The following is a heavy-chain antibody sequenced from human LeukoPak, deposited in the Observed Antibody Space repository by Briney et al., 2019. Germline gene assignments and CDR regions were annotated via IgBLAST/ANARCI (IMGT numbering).Heavy chain of an antibody. CDR1: GFTFSSAR. CDR2: VNQDGSGK. CDR3: TSANYGPAY. D-gene: IGHD5-24*01. V-gene: IGHV3-7*01. Sequence: PGGSLRLSCAASGFTFSSARMSWVRQAPGKGLEWVANVNQDGSGKYYVDSVKGRFTISKDNAKNSLYLQMNSLRAEDTAVYYCTSANYGPAYWGQGTLVTVSS. J-gene: IGHJ4*02.